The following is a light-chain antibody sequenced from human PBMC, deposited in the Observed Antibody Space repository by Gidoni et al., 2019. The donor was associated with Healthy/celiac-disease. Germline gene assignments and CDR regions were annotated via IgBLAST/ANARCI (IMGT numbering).Light chain of an antibody. CDR3: QVWDSSSDHFVV. CDR2: DDS. V-gene: IGLV3-21*02. J-gene: IGLJ2*01. CDR1: NVGSKS. Sequence: SYVLTPPPSVSSAPGQTARITCGGNNVGSKSVHWYQQKPGQAPVLVVYDDSDRPSGIPERFSGSNSGNTATLTISRVEAGDEADYYCQVWDSSSDHFVVFGGGTKLTVL.